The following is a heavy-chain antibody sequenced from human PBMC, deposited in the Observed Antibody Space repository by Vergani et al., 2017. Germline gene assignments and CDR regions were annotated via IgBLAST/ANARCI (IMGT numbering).Heavy chain of an antibody. CDR3: ARAVTAQNANYYYYGMDV. J-gene: IGHJ6*02. V-gene: IGHV3-11*01. Sequence: QVQLVESGGGLVKTGGSLRLSCAASGFTFSDYYMSWIRQAPGKGLEWVSYISSSGSTIYYADSVKGRFTISRDNAKNSLYLQMNSLRAEDTAVYYCARAVTAQNANYYYYGMDVWGQGTTVTVSS. D-gene: IGHD2-21*02. CDR1: GFTFSDYY. CDR2: ISSSGSTI.